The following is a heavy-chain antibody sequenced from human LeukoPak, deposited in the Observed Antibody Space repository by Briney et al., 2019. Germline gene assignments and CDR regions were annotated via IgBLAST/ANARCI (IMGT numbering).Heavy chain of an antibody. CDR3: TKDSVAMVTTSDY. D-gene: IGHD5-18*01. Sequence: PGGSLRLSCAASGFTFSSYGMHWVRQAPGKGLEWVAFIRYDGSNKYYADSVKGRFTISRDNSKNTLYLHVNSLRPEDTALYYCTKDSVAMVTTSDYWGQGTLVTVSS. V-gene: IGHV3-30*02. CDR2: IRYDGSNK. CDR1: GFTFSSYG. J-gene: IGHJ4*02.